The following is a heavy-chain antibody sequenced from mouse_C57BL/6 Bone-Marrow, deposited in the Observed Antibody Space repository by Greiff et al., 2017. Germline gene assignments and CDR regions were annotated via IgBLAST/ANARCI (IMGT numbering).Heavy chain of an antibody. J-gene: IGHJ4*01. CDR2: IYPGGGYT. CDR3: ARNWDGDYAMDY. Sequence: QVQLKESGAELVRPGTSVKMSCKASRYTFTNYWIGWAKQRPGHGLEWIGDIYPGGGYTNYNEKFKGKATLTADKSSSTAYMQFSSLTSEDSAIYYCARNWDGDYAMDYWGQGTSVTVSS. D-gene: IGHD4-1*01. V-gene: IGHV1-63*01. CDR1: RYTFTNYW.